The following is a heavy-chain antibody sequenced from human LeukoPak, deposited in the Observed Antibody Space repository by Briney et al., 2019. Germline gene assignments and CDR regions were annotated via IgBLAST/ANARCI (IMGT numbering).Heavy chain of an antibody. CDR1: GFTFSSYG. V-gene: IGHV3-30*02. J-gene: IGHJ4*02. D-gene: IGHD3-22*01. Sequence: GGFLRLSCAASGFTFSSYGMHWVRQAPGKGLEWVAFIRYDGSNKYYADSVKGRFTISRDNSKNTLYLQMNSLRAEDTAVYYCARDYYDSSGYYYDYWGQGTLVTVSS. CDR2: IRYDGSNK. CDR3: ARDYYDSSGYYYDY.